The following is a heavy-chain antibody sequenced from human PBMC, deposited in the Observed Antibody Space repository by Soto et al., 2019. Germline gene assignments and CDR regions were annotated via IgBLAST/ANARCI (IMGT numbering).Heavy chain of an antibody. V-gene: IGHV3-53*01. CDR1: GLTVSGKKY. Sequence: DVQLVESGGGLIQPGESLRLSCAASGLTVSGKKYVAWVRQAPGRGLEWVSALYDVDGSFYADSVKGRFTTSSDSSKTTVYHQMNGLRPDDTAVYYCATWHEREHAYDVWGQGTTVTVSS. CDR3: ATWHEREHAYDV. D-gene: IGHD1-1*01. CDR2: LYDVDGS. J-gene: IGHJ3*01.